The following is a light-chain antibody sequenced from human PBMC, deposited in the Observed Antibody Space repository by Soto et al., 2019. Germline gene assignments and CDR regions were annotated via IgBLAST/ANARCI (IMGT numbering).Light chain of an antibody. CDR2: RAS. CDR3: QQYNTFPWT. Sequence: DIQMTQSPSTLSASVGDRVTMTCRARQSISTWLAWYQQRPGIAPKLLIYRASIWEDGVPSTFSGSASGTEFTLTISSLQPDDFATYYCQQYNTFPWTFGQGTKVEIK. V-gene: IGKV1-5*03. CDR1: QSISTW. J-gene: IGKJ1*01.